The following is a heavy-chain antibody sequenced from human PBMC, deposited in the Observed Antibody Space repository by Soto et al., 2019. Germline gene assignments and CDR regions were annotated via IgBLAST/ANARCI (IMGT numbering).Heavy chain of an antibody. V-gene: IGHV4-34*01. Sequence: TETLSLTCSVYGGSFSDFCWSWIRQPPVKGLEWIGEINHSGSTNYNPSLKSRVTISVDTSKNQFSLKVSSVTAADTAVYYCARRARSGYRRSWFTGKPFDICGQRT. CDR1: GGSFSDFC. CDR2: INHSGST. CDR3: ARRARSGYRRSWFTGKPFDI. D-gene: IGHD6-13*01. J-gene: IGHJ3*02.